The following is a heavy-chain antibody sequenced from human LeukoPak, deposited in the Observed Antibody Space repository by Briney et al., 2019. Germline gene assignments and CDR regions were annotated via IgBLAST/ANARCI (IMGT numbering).Heavy chain of an antibody. CDR2: INPSGSST. Sequence: ASVKVSCKASGYTFTNSYIHWVRQPPGPGLEWMGIINPSGSSTNYAQKFQGRVTMTRDTSTSTVYMELYSLRSEDTAVYYCASPEVGYWGQGTLVTVSS. J-gene: IGHJ4*02. CDR3: ASPEVGY. CDR1: GYTFTNSY. V-gene: IGHV1-46*03. D-gene: IGHD2-15*01.